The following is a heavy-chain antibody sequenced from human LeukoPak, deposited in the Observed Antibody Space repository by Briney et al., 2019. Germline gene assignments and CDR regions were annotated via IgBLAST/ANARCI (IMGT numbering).Heavy chain of an antibody. CDR2: IWYDGSNK. Sequence: SGGSLRLSCAASGFTFSSYGMHWVRQAPGKGLEWVAVIWYDGSNKYYADSVKGRFTISRDNSKNTLYLRMNSLRAEDTAVYYCARDGYCSSTSCYGDYYYGMDVWGQGTTVTVSS. CDR1: GFTFSSYG. CDR3: ARDGYCSSTSCYGDYYYGMDV. D-gene: IGHD2-2*03. V-gene: IGHV3-33*01. J-gene: IGHJ6*02.